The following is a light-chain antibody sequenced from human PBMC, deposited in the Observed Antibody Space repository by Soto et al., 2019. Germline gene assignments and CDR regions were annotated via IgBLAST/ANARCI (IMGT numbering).Light chain of an antibody. CDR2: GAS. CDR1: QIVSSSY. V-gene: IGKV3-20*01. Sequence: EIVFTHSPCTLSLSPVERATLSFMASQIVSSSYLAWYQQKPGQAPRLLIYGASSRATGIPDRFSGSGSGTDFTLTISRLEPEDFAVYYCQQYGSSPPTWKFGQGTKVDIK. J-gene: IGKJ1*01. CDR3: QQYGSSPPTWK.